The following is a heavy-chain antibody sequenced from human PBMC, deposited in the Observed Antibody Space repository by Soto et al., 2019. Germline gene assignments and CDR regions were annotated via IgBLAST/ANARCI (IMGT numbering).Heavy chain of an antibody. CDR1: GFTFSSYS. V-gene: IGHV3-21*01. Sequence: EVQLVESGGGLVKPGGSLRLSCAASGFTFSSYSMNWVRQAPGKGLEWVSSISSSSSYIYYADSVKGRFTISRDNAKNSLYLQMNSLRAEDTAVYYCKRDPDSSGWYDYWGQGTLVTVSS. CDR2: ISSSSSYI. D-gene: IGHD6-19*01. CDR3: KRDPDSSGWYDY. J-gene: IGHJ4*02.